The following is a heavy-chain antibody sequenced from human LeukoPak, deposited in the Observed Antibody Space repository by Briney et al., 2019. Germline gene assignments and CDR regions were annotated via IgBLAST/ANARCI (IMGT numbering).Heavy chain of an antibody. Sequence: ASVKVSCKATGGTFSSYAISWVRQAPGQGLEWMGGIIPIFGTANYAQKFQGRVTITADESTSTAYMELSSLRSEDTAVYYCARGRPDDAFDIWGQGTMVTVSS. CDR2: IIPIFGTA. CDR1: GGTFSSYA. CDR3: ARGRPDDAFDI. J-gene: IGHJ3*02. V-gene: IGHV1-69*01.